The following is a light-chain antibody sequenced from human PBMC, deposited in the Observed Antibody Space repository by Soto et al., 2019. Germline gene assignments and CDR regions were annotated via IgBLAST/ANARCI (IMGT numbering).Light chain of an antibody. CDR2: DAS. V-gene: IGKV1-5*01. Sequence: DIQMTQSPSTLSASVGDRVTITCRASQSISSWLAWYQQKPGKAPKLLIYDASSLESGVPSRFSGSGSGTEFTLTISSLQPDDYATYYCQDYNSYPRTFGQGTKVDNK. J-gene: IGKJ1*01. CDR3: QDYNSYPRT. CDR1: QSISSW.